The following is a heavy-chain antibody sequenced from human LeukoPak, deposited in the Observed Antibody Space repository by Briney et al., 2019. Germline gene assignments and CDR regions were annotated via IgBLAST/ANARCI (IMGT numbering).Heavy chain of an antibody. J-gene: IGHJ3*02. CDR1: GYTFTGYY. D-gene: IGHD2-15*01. V-gene: IGHV1-2*02. CDR3: AIRSGGSCYWSPWCAFDI. CDR2: INPNSGGT. Sequence: ASVKVSCKASGYTFTGYYMHWVRQAPGQGLEWMGWINPNSGGTNYAQKFQGRVTMTRDTSISTAYMELSRLRSDDTAVYYCAIRSGGSCYWSPWCAFDIWGQGTIVTVSS.